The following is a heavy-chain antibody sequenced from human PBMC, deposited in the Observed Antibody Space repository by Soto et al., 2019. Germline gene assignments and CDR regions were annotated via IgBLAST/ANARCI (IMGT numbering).Heavy chain of an antibody. V-gene: IGHV1-18*01. Sequence: QVQLVQSGAEVKKPGASVKVSCKASGYTFTSYGISWVRQAPGQGLEWMGWISAYNGNTDYAQKLQGRVTMTTDTSTSTAYMELRSLRSDDTAVYYCARDCSRSSCYSDYYYYMDVWGKGTTVTVSS. D-gene: IGHD2-2*01. J-gene: IGHJ6*03. CDR3: ARDCSRSSCYSDYYYYMDV. CDR2: ISAYNGNT. CDR1: GYTFTSYG.